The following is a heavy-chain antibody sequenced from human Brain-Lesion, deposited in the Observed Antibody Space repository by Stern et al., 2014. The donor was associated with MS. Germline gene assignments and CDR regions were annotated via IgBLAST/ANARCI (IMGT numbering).Heavy chain of an antibody. D-gene: IGHD3-3*01. CDR3: ARDQRGITIFGVVTDYYYLGRDV. CDR2: INPNTGGT. CDR1: GYIFTGYY. V-gene: IGHV1-2*02. J-gene: IGHJ6*02. Sequence: QDQLVQSGAEVKKPGASVKVSCKTSGYIFTGYYIHWVRQAPGQGLEWMAWINPNTGGTKYAQKVQGKVTMRRDPSISTAYVAPSSLTSADPAVYYCARDQRGITIFGVVTDYYYLGRDVGGQGTTVTVSS.